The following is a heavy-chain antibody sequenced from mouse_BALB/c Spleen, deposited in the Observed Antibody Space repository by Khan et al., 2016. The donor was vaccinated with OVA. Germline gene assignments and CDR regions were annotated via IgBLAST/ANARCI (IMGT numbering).Heavy chain of an antibody. CDR3: PLPPWFAY. CDR2: INFNSNNNTS. J-gene: IGHJ3*01. V-gene: IGHV6-6*02. Sequence: EVKLEESGGGLVQPGGSMKLSCVASGFTFSNYWMNWVRQSPEKGLEWVAEINFNSNNNTSHYAESGKGRFTISRDESKSGVYLQMNNLRAEDTGVYYCPLPPWFAYWGQGTLVTVSA. CDR1: GFTFSNYW.